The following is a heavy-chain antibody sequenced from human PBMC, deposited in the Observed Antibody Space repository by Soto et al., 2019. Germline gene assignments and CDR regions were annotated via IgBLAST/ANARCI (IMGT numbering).Heavy chain of an antibody. V-gene: IGHV4-39*02. Sequence: SETLSLTCTVSGGSISSSSYYWGWIRQPPGKGLEWIGSIYYSGSTYYNPSLKSRVTISVDTSKNQFSLKLSSVTTADTAVYYCARDRPRHFWRLWNAFDIWGQGTMVTVSS. CDR3: ARDRPRHFWRLWNAFDI. CDR1: GGSISSSSYY. CDR2: IYYSGST. D-gene: IGHD3-3*02. J-gene: IGHJ3*02.